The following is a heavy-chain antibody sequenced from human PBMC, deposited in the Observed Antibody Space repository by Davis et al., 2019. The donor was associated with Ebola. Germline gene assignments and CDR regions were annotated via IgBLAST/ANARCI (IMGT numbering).Heavy chain of an antibody. J-gene: IGHJ6*04. CDR3: ARTPLRWPYYYYGMDV. V-gene: IGHV1-2*06. CDR2: INPNSGGT. Sequence: AASVKVSCKASGYTFTSYGISWVRQAPGQGLEWMGRINPNSGGTNYAQKFQGRVTMTRDTSISTAYMELSRLRSDDTAVYYCARTPLRWPYYYYGMDVWGKGTTVTVSS. D-gene: IGHD4-23*01. CDR1: GYTFTSYG.